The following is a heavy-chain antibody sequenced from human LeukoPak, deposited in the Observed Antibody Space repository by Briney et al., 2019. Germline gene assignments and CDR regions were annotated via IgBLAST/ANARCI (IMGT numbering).Heavy chain of an antibody. V-gene: IGHV3-66*01. CDR1: GFTVSGNY. D-gene: IGHD3-22*01. Sequence: GGSLRLSCAASGFTVSGNYMSWVRQAPGKGLEWVSGFFRGGTTYYADSVKGRFTISRDNSKNTLYLQMNSLRAEDTAVYYCVRDRAMYYYESSGYWGQGTLVTVSS. J-gene: IGHJ4*02. CDR3: VRDRAMYYYESSGY. CDR2: FFRGGTT.